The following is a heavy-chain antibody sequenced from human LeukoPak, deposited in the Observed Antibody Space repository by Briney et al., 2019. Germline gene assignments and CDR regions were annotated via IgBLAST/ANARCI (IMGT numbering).Heavy chain of an antibody. D-gene: IGHD3-22*01. CDR3: AREYYYDSSGQPYFDY. CDR2: INPNSGGT. Sequence: ASVKVSCKASGYTFTGYYMHWVRQAPGHGLEWMGWINPNSGGTNYAQKFQGRVTMTRDTSISTAYMELRSLRSDDTAVYYCAREYYYDSSGQPYFDYWGQGTLVTVSS. V-gene: IGHV1-2*02. J-gene: IGHJ4*02. CDR1: GYTFTGYY.